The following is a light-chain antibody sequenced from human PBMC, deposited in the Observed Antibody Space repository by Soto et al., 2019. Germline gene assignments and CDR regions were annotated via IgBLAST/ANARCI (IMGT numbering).Light chain of an antibody. CDR1: SSDVGGYNY. J-gene: IGLJ1*01. V-gene: IGLV2-14*01. Sequence: QSVLTQPASVSGSPGQSITIPCTGTSSDVGGYNYVSWYQQHPGKAPKLMIYDVSNRPSGVSNRFSGSKSGNTASLTISGLQAEDEADYYCSSDTSSSKVFGTGTKVTVL. CDR2: DVS. CDR3: SSDTSSSKV.